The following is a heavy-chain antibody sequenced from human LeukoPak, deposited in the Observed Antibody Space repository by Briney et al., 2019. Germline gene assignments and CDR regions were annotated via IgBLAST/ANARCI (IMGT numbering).Heavy chain of an antibody. CDR1: GGTFSSYA. CDR3: ARDLTYYYDSSGYFYYYYYYMDV. J-gene: IGHJ6*03. D-gene: IGHD3-22*01. CDR2: IIPIFGTA. V-gene: IGHV1-69*01. Sequence: ASVKVSCKASGGTFSSYAISWVRQAPGQGLEWMGGIIPIFGTANYAQKLQGRVTITADESTSTAYMELSSLRSEDTAVYYCARDLTYYYDSSGYFYYYYYYMDVWGKGTTVTVSS.